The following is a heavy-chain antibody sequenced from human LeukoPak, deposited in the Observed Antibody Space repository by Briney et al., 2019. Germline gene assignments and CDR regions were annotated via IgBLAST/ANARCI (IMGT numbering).Heavy chain of an antibody. D-gene: IGHD3-10*01. CDR2: ISSSGTTI. CDR3: ASLRGVNR. V-gene: IGHV3-11*01. J-gene: IGHJ4*02. CDR1: RFTFSDYY. Sequence: GGSLRLSCAASRFTFSDYYMSWIRQPPGKGLEWVSYISSSGTTIYYADSVRGRSTVSRDNAKNSLYLQMDSLSAEDTAVYYCASLRGVNRWGQGTLVTVSS.